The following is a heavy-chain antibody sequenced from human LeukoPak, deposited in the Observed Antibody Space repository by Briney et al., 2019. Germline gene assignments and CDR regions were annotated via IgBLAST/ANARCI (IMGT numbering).Heavy chain of an antibody. CDR1: GFTFSSYG. D-gene: IGHD3-10*01. V-gene: IGHV3-30*03. CDR3: ARVEWLGDSHYFDY. Sequence: GGSLRLSCAASGFTFSSYGMHWVRQAPGKGLEWVAVISYDGSNKYYADSVKGRFTISRDNSKNTLYLQMNSLRAEDTAVYYCARVEWLGDSHYFDYWGQGTLVTVSS. CDR2: ISYDGSNK. J-gene: IGHJ4*02.